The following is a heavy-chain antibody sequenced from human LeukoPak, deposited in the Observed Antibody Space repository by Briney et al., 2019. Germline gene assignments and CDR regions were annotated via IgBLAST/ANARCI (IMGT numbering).Heavy chain of an antibody. J-gene: IGHJ3*02. V-gene: IGHV4-39*01. Sequence: PSETLSLTCTVSGGSISSSSYYWGWVRQPPGKGLERIGSIYYSGSTYYNPSLKSRVTISVDTSKNQFSLKLSSVTAADTAVYYCARLPLGPDAFDIWGQGTMVTVSS. CDR2: IYYSGST. CDR1: GGSISSSSYY. CDR3: ARLPLGPDAFDI.